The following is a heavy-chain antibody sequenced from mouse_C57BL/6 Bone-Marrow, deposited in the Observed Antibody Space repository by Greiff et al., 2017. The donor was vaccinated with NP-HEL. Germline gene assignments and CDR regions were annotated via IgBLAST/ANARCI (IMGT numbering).Heavy chain of an antibody. CDR3: ARGSGSSNLYFDV. CDR2: IYPRDGST. Sequence: VQLQQSGPELVKPGASVKLSCKASGYTFTSYDINWVKQRPGQGLGWIGWIYPRDGSTKYNEKFKGKATLTVDTSSSTAYMELHSLTSEDSAVYFCARGSGSSNLYFDVWGTGTTVTVSS. V-gene: IGHV1-85*01. D-gene: IGHD1-1*01. CDR1: GYTFTSYD. J-gene: IGHJ1*03.